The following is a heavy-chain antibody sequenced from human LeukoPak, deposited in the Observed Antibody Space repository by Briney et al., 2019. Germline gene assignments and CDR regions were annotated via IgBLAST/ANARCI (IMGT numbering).Heavy chain of an antibody. CDR1: GGSISSNY. CDR2: IYYSGTT. J-gene: IGHJ4*02. D-gene: IGHD4-17*01. V-gene: IGHV4-59*01. CDR3: ARDGGGVYGDYVFDY. Sequence: PSETLSLTCTVSGGSISSNYWSWIRQPPGKGLEWIAYIYYSGTTSYNPSLMSRVTISVDTSKNQFSLKLSSVTAADTAVYYCARDGGGVYGDYVFDYWGQGTLVTVSS.